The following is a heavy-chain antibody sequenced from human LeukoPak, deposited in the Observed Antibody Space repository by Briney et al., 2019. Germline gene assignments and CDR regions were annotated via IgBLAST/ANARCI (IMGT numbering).Heavy chain of an antibody. Sequence: ASVKVSCKASGYTFTSYYMHWVRQAPGQGLEWMGIINPSGGGTSYAQKFQGRVTMTRDMSTSTVYMELSSLRSEDTAVYYCARSSDDSSGYYSSYFDYWGQGTLVTVSS. CDR2: INPSGGGT. V-gene: IGHV1-46*01. CDR3: ARSSDDSSGYYSSYFDY. J-gene: IGHJ4*02. D-gene: IGHD3-22*01. CDR1: GYTFTSYY.